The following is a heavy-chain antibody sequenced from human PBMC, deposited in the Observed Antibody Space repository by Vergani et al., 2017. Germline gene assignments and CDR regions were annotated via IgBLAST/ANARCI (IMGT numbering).Heavy chain of an antibody. CDR1: GFSFGDYA. D-gene: IGHD5-18*01. Sequence: EVQLVESGGGLVPPGRSLRLSCAASGFSFGDYAMTWVRQAPGKGLEWVAFIRNKAYGGTTEYAASVKGRFTISRDDSKKLAYLQLSGLKTEDTAVYFCSRGRGYSFGYSDYGGQGDLVTVSS. J-gene: IGHJ4*02. CDR3: SRGRGYSFGYSDY. V-gene: IGHV3-49*04. CDR2: IRNKAYGGTT.